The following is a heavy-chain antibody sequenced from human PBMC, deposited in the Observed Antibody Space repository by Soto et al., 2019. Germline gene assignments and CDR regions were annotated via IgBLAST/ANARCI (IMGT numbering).Heavy chain of an antibody. CDR3: ARRGSGSYYDY. CDR1: GFTFSSYA. Sequence: EVQLLESGGGLVQPGGSLRLSCAASGFTFSSYAMRWARQAPVKGLEWVSAISGSGGSTYYADSVKGRFTISRDNSKNTLYLQMNRLRAEDAAVYYCARRGSGSYYDYGGQGTLVTVSS. CDR2: ISGSGGST. D-gene: IGHD1-26*01. V-gene: IGHV3-23*01. J-gene: IGHJ4*02.